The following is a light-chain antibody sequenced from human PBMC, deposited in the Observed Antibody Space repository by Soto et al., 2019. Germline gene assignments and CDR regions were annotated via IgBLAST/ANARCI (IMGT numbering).Light chain of an antibody. CDR3: QQYYSFPPT. V-gene: IGKV1D-8*01. Sequence: VISMTQSPSLLSASTGARATTRCRVSQSISSYLAWYQQKPGKAPELLIYAASTLESGVPSRFSGSGSGTEFTLTISCLQSEDFATYYCQQYYSFPPTFGQGTKVDIK. CDR2: AAS. J-gene: IGKJ1*01. CDR1: QSISSY.